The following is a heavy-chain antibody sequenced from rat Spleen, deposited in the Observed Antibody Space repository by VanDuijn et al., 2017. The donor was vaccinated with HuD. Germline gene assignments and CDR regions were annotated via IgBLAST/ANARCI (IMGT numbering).Heavy chain of an antibody. Sequence: EVQLQESGPGLVKPSQSLSLTCSVTGYDITSNYWGWIRKFPGNEMEWMGFITYSGGISFNPSLKSRVSITRDILKNQCFRHLNSVTTEDTATYYCVRSGTGWELRYFDQWGQGVMVTVSS. V-gene: IGHV3-1*01. D-gene: IGHD5-1*01. CDR3: VRSGTGWELRYFDQ. CDR1: GYDITSNY. CDR2: ITYSGGI. J-gene: IGHJ2*01.